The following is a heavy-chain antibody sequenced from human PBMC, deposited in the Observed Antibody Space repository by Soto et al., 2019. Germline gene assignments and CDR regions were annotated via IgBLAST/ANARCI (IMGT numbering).Heavy chain of an antibody. J-gene: IGHJ6*02. CDR3: ARLPNYDSSGLKPGRLGYYYYYGMDV. V-gene: IGHV4-61*01. CDR1: GGSVGSGSYY. Sequence: PSETLSLTCTVSGGSVGSGSYYWSWIRQPPGKGLEWIGYIYYSGSTDYNPSLKSRVTISVDTSKNQFSLKLSSVTAADTAVYYCARLPNYDSSGLKPGRLGYYYYYGMDVWGQGTTVTVSS. D-gene: IGHD3-22*01. CDR2: IYYSGST.